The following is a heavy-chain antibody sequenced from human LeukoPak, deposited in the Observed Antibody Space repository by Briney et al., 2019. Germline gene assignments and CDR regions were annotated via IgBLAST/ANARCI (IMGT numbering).Heavy chain of an antibody. V-gene: IGHV1-69*05. Sequence: SVKVSCKASGGTFSSYAISWVRQAPGQGLEGMGGIIPIFCTANYAQKFQGRVTITTDETTSTAYMELRRLRSEETAVYYCAREPEPLRFLAGGYFAYWGQGTLVTVSS. D-gene: IGHD3-3*01. J-gene: IGHJ4*02. CDR2: IIPIFCTA. CDR3: AREPEPLRFLAGGYFAY. CDR1: GGTFSSYA.